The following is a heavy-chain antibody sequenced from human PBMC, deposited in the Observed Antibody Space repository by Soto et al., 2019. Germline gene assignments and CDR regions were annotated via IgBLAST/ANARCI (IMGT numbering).Heavy chain of an antibody. CDR2: ISWNSNSI. D-gene: IGHD6-13*01. V-gene: IGHV3-9*01. J-gene: IGHJ4*02. CDR1: GLNFDDFA. CDR3: AKDTRHGISAGGYFDY. Sequence: PGGSLRLSCVGTGLNFDDFAMHWVRQAPGKGLEWVSGISWNSNSIAYADSVKGRFTISRDNAKNSLYLQMNSLRDEDTALYYCAKDTRHGISAGGYFDYWGQGTLVTVSS.